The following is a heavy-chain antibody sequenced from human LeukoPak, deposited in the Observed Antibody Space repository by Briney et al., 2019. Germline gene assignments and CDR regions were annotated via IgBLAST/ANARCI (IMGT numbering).Heavy chain of an antibody. J-gene: IGHJ4*02. V-gene: IGHV3-74*01. CDR3: WNTVTTGDY. D-gene: IGHD4-11*01. CDR2: INSDGSST. CDR1: GFTFSSYW. Sequence: HPGGSLRLSCAASGFTFSSYWMHWVRQAPGMGLVWVSRINSDGSSTSYADSVKGRFTISRDNAKNTLYLQMNSLRAEDTAVYYCWNTVTTGDYWGQGTLVTVSS.